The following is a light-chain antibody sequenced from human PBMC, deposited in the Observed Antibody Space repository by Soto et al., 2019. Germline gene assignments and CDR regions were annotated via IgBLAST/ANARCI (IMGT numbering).Light chain of an antibody. CDR3: QQYGTSPDLFA. J-gene: IGKJ3*01. CDR1: HSVSSDF. Sequence: IVLTQSPGTLSLSPGERVTLSCRASHSVSSDFLAWYQQKPGQAPRLLMYDAFRRAIGIPDRFSGRGSGTDFTLTISRLEPEDFAVYYCQQYGTSPDLFAFGPGTKVEIK. CDR2: DAF. V-gene: IGKV3-20*01.